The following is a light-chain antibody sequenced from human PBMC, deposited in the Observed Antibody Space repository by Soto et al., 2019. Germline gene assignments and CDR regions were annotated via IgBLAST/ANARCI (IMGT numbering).Light chain of an antibody. CDR3: QQSNNWPYT. Sequence: ELVMTQSPATLSVSPGERVILSCRASQRVSDNLAWYQQKPGQAPRPLIYGASTRATTIPARFSGSGSGTEFTLTISSLQSEDFAVYYCQQSNNWPYTFGQGTRLDIK. CDR2: GAS. V-gene: IGKV3-15*01. CDR1: QRVSDN. J-gene: IGKJ2*01.